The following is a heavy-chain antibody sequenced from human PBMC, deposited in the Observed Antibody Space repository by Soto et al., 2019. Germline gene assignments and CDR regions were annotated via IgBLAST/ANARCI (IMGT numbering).Heavy chain of an antibody. CDR3: ERAPDPNNYYGSGSYGLGYYYGMDV. Sequence: PSETLSLTCTVSGGSISSGGYYWSWIRQHPGKGLEWIGYIYYSGSTYYNPSLKSRVTISVDTSKNQFSLKLSSVTAADTAVYYCERAPDPNNYYGSGSYGLGYYYGMDVWGQGTTVTVSS. J-gene: IGHJ6*02. CDR1: GGSISSGGYY. V-gene: IGHV4-31*03. CDR2: IYYSGST. D-gene: IGHD3-10*01.